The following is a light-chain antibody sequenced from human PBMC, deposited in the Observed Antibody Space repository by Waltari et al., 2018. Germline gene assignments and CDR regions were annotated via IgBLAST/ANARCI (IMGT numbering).Light chain of an antibody. Sequence: EVVMTQAPATLSVSPGERATLSCRASQNIYTNLAWYQQSPGQPPRPLIYRASARPSGVPARFSGSGSGTEFTITISRLQSEDSAVYDCQQYNVWPPITFGQGTRLEFK. J-gene: IGKJ5*01. V-gene: IGKV3-15*01. CDR2: RAS. CDR1: QNIYTN. CDR3: QQYNVWPPIT.